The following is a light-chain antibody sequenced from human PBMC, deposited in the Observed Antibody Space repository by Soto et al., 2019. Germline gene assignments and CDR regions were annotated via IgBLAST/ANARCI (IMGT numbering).Light chain of an antibody. J-gene: IGKJ1*01. CDR2: GAS. Sequence: ESVLTQSPGPLSLSPGERATLSCRASQSVSSNYLAWYQQKPGQAPRLLIYGASTRATGIPDRFSGSGSGTALTLTISRLEPDVSAVYCGQRDGRSPTWTRAQGPK. CDR1: QSVSSNY. V-gene: IGKV3-20*01. CDR3: QRDGRSPTWT.